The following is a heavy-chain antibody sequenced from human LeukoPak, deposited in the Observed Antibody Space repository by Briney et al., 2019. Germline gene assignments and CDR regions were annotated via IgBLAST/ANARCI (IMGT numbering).Heavy chain of an antibody. CDR1: GFTFDDHG. D-gene: IGHD6-19*01. CDR3: AKVQTYIAVAGDY. V-gene: IGHV3-9*01. Sequence: GRSLRLSCAASGFTFDDHGMHWVRQAPGKGLEWVSGISWSSGIIGYADSVKGRFTISRDNSKNTLYLQMNSLRAEDTAVYYCAKVQTYIAVAGDYWGQGTLVTVSS. CDR2: ISWSSGII. J-gene: IGHJ4*02.